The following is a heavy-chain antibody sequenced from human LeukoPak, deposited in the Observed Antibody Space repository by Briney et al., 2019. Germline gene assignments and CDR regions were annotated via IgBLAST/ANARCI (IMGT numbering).Heavy chain of an antibody. CDR2: INPNSGGA. CDR1: GYTFTGYY. CDR3: ARDLASCLDP. J-gene: IGHJ5*02. V-gene: IGHV1-2*02. Sequence: APVKVSCKASGYTFTGYYMHWVRQAPGQGLEWMGWINPNSGGANYAQKFQGRVTMTRDTSISTAYMEPSRLRSDDTAVYYCARDLASCLDPWGQGTLVTVSS.